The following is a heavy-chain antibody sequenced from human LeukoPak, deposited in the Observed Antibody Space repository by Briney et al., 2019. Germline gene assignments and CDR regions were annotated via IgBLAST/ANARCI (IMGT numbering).Heavy chain of an antibody. Sequence: GGSLRLSCAASGFTFSSYDMNWVRQAPGKGLEWVSSIRSGGSDVHYADSIKGRFTVSRDNAKNTLYLQMDTLGAEDTALYYCVRGSTDWNGMDVWGQGTTVTVSS. CDR2: IRSGGSDV. J-gene: IGHJ6*02. D-gene: IGHD6-19*01. CDR3: VRGSTDWNGMDV. CDR1: GFTFSSYD. V-gene: IGHV3-21*01.